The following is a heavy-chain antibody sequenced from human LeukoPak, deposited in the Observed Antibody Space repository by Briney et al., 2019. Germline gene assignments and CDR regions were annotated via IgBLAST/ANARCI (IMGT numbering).Heavy chain of an antibody. CDR2: T. CDR3: ARDFHRGVYDSSAYYPY. CDR1: GFTFSSYS. D-gene: IGHD3-22*01. J-gene: IGHJ4*02. V-gene: IGHV3-48*01. Sequence: GGSLRLSCAASGFTFSSYSMNWVRQAPGKGLEWVSYTDSVKGRFTISRDNAKNSLYLKMNSLRAEDTAVYYCARDFHRGVYDSSAYYPYWGQGTLVTVSS.